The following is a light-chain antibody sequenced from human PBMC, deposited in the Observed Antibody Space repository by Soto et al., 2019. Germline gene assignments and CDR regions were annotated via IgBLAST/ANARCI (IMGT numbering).Light chain of an antibody. CDR1: QSVSSY. Sequence: TQSPSTLSASVGDRVTITCRASQSVSSYLAWYQQKPGQAPRLLIYDASNRATGIPARFSGSGSGTDFTLTISSLEPEDFAVYYCQQRRGTFGQGTKLEIK. CDR2: DAS. J-gene: IGKJ2*02. CDR3: QQRRGT. V-gene: IGKV3-11*01.